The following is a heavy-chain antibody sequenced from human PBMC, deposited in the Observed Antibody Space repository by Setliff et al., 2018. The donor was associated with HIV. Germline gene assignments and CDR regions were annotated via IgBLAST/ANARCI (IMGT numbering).Heavy chain of an antibody. CDR1: GGSFSGYY. D-gene: IGHD1-26*01. Sequence: PSETLSLTCAVYGGSFSGYYWSWIRQPPGKGLEWIGEINHSGSTNYNPSLKSRVTISVDTSKNQFSLKLSSVTAADTAVYYCARGEGGSYYPQHWGQGTLVTVS. CDR2: INHSGST. CDR3: ARGEGGSYYPQH. V-gene: IGHV4-34*01. J-gene: IGHJ1*01.